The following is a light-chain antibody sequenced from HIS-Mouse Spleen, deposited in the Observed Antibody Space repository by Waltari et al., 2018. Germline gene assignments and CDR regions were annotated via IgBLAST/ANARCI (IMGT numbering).Light chain of an antibody. V-gene: IGLV3-21*03. CDR2: GNR. CDR1: NIGSKR. Sequence: SYVLTQPPSVSLAPGKTARIPCGGNNIGSKRVHWYQQKPGQAPVLVVYGNRDRPPGIPEGFAGSNSGNTATLTISGVEAGDEADYYCQVWDSSSDHVVFGGGTKLTVL. CDR3: QVWDSSSDHVV. J-gene: IGLJ2*01.